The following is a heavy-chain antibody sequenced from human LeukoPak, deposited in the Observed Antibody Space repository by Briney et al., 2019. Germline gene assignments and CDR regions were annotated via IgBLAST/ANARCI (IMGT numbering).Heavy chain of an antibody. V-gene: IGHV3-23*01. CDR1: GFTFNTYN. CDR2: ITGNGATT. CDR3: ANDLGWIQLNLG. D-gene: IGHD5-18*01. J-gene: IGHJ4*02. Sequence: GGSLRLSCAASGFTFNTYNMNWVRQAPGKGLEWVSGITGNGATTYYADSVKGRFTISRDNSRNTVYLQMNSLRAEDTAVYYCANDLGWIQLNLGRGQGTLATVSS.